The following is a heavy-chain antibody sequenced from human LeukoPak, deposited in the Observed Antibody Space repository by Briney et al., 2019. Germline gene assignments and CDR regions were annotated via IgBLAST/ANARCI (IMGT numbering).Heavy chain of an antibody. V-gene: IGHV3-15*01. CDR2: IKGRTDRETT. J-gene: IGHJ5*02. D-gene: IGHD4-17*01. CDR3: TYMTTAFTVDL. Sequence: PGGSLRLSCAVSGLLFSDAWMSWVRQGPGKGLEWVGRIKGRTDRETTDFAAPVKGRFTISRDVSQNTIHLQMNSLRTEDTAVYYCTYMTTAFTVDLWGQGTLVTVSS. CDR1: GLLFSDAW.